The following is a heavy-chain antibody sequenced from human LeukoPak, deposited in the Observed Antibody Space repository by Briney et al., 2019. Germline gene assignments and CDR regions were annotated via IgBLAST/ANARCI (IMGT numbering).Heavy chain of an antibody. J-gene: IGHJ4*02. CDR1: GFTFSNAW. CDR2: IKSKTDGATT. Sequence: GGSLRLSCAASGFTFSNAWMTWVRQAPGKGLEWVGHIKSKTDGATTDYAAPVKGRFAISRDDSKNTVFLQMNSLKIEDTAVYYCATPPGYYDMSPFDFWGQGTLVTVSS. D-gene: IGHD3-22*01. CDR3: ATPPGYYDMSPFDF. V-gene: IGHV3-15*01.